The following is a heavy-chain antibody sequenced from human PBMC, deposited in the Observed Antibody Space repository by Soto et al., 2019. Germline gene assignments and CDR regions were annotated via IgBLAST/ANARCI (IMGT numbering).Heavy chain of an antibody. CDR2: IYYSGST. V-gene: IGHV4-39*01. J-gene: IGHJ4*02. D-gene: IGHD3-16*01. CDR3: ARLEVMDTISSYFDI. Sequence: SETLSLTCSVSGVSISSSSYYWGWIRQPPGKGLEWIGSIYYSGSTYYNPSLKSRVTISIDKSKNQFSLKLSSLTAADTAVYYCARLEVMDTISSYFDIWGQGTVLTVSS. CDR1: GVSISSSSYY.